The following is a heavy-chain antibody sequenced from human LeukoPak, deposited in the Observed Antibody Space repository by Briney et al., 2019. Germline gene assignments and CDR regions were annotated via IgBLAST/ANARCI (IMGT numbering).Heavy chain of an antibody. D-gene: IGHD5-18*01. Sequence: GGSLRLSCAASGFTFSSYWMSWVRRAPGKGLEWVANIRHDGSEKYYVDSVKGRFTISRDNAKDSLYLQMNSLRVEDTAVYYCARGGSRQYNFWGQGTLVTVSS. CDR2: IRHDGSEK. V-gene: IGHV3-7*01. CDR1: GFTFSSYW. J-gene: IGHJ4*02. CDR3: ARGGSRQYNF.